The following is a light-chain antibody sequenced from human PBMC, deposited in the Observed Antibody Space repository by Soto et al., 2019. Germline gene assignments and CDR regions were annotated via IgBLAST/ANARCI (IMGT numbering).Light chain of an antibody. J-gene: IGLJ1*01. Sequence: QSALTQPASVSGSPGQSITISCTGTSSDVGGYNYVSWYQQPPGKAPKLMIYEVSNRPSGISDRFSGSKSGNTASLTISGLQAEDEADYYCSSYTSSRTHVFGTGTKVTV. CDR1: SSDVGGYNY. V-gene: IGLV2-14*01. CDR3: SSYTSSRTHV. CDR2: EVS.